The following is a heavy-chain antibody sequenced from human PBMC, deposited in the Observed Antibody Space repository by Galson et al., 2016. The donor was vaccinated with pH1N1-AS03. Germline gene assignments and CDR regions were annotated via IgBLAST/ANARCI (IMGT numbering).Heavy chain of an antibody. CDR3: AHGSGWLLDY. V-gene: IGHV2-5*02. Sequence: PALVKPTQTLTLTCSFSGFSLDSTSVGVGWVRQPPGEPLDWLGLIYWDDQKWYRPSLQNRITITKETAKNQLVLTLTELQTADTGTYYCAHGSGWLLDYWGQGILVTVSS. J-gene: IGHJ4*02. CDR1: GFSLDSTSVG. CDR2: IYWDDQK. D-gene: IGHD6-19*01.